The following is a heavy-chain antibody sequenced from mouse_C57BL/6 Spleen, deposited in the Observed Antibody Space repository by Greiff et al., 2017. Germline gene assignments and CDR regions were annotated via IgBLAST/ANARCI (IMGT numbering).Heavy chain of an antibody. V-gene: IGHV1-50*01. D-gene: IGHD2-13*01. CDR2: IYPSDSYT. CDR3: ARSDLERDD. CDR1: GYTFTSYW. J-gene: IGHJ2*01. Sequence: QVQLQQPGAELVKPGASVKLSCKASGYTFTSYWMQWVKQRPGQGLEWIGEIYPSDSYTNYNQKFKGKATLTVDTSSSTAYMQLSSLTSEDSAVCYCARSDLERDDWGKGTTLTVSS.